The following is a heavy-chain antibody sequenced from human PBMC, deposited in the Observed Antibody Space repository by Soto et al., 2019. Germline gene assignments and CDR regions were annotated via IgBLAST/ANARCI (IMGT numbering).Heavy chain of an antibody. Sequence: EVQLLESGGGLVQPGGSLRLSCAASGFTFGSYAMSWVRQAPGKGLEWVSGITDGGGSTFYANSLQGRFTISRDNSKNTLYLQMRSLTAADTATYYCAKVGLFRNGYMGVVRGDYWGQGTLVTVSA. D-gene: IGHD6-13*01. J-gene: IGHJ4*02. CDR2: ITDGGGST. V-gene: IGHV3-23*01. CDR1: GFTFGSYA. CDR3: AKVGLFRNGYMGVVRGDY.